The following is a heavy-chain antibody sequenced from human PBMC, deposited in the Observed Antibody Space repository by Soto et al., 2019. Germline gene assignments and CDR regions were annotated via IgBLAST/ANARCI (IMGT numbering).Heavy chain of an antibody. CDR3: ARVRGGTRESYWYGY. CDR1: GGTFSTYP. Sequence: QVQLVQSGAEVKKPGSSVKVSCKASGGTFSTYPISWVRQAPGQGLEWVGEIIPIFATTNLAQKFKGRVTITADKSTTTAYMELSSLKSEDTAVYYCARVRGGTRESYWYGYWGQGTLVTVSS. CDR2: IIPIFATT. V-gene: IGHV1-69*06. J-gene: IGHJ4*02. D-gene: IGHD3-10*01.